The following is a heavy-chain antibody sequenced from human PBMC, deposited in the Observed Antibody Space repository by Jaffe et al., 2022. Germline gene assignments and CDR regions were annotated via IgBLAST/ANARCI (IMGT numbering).Heavy chain of an antibody. CDR2: IYYIGNT. CDR3: ARHGMTFRPVYSHFDL. V-gene: IGHV4-39*01. D-gene: IGHD1-1*01. Sequence: QLQLQESGPGLVKPSETLSLTCTVSGGSISSRSYYWGWIRQPPGKGLEWIGSIYYIGNTYYNPSLKSRVTISIDTSRNQFSLKLSSVTAADTAVYYCARHGMTFRPVYSHFDLWGRGTLVTVSS. CDR1: GGSISSRSYY. J-gene: IGHJ2*01.